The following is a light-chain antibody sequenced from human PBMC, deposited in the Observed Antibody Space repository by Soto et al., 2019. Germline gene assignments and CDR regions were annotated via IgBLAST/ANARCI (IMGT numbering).Light chain of an antibody. CDR3: QQYDSTTWT. CDR1: QSVSSSS. Sequence: EIVLTQSPGTLSLSPGERATLSCRASQSVSSSSLAWYQQKPGQAPRLLIYGASSRATGIPDRFSGSGSGTDFNLTISRLEPEDFVVYYCQQYDSTTWTFGQGTKVEIK. J-gene: IGKJ1*01. CDR2: GAS. V-gene: IGKV3-20*01.